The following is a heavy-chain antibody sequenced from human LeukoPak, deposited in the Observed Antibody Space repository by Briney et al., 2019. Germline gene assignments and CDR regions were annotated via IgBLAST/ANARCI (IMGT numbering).Heavy chain of an antibody. V-gene: IGHV4-39*01. CDR3: ARQNANYDILTGYYTSSFDY. CDR1: GGSISSSSYY. D-gene: IGHD3-9*01. J-gene: IGHJ4*02. Sequence: SETLSLTCTVSGGSISSSSYYWGWIRQPPGKGLEWIGSIYYSGSTYYNPSLKSRVTISVDTSKNQFSLKLSSVTAADTAVYYCARQNANYDILTGYYTSSFDYWGQGTLVTVSS. CDR2: IYYSGST.